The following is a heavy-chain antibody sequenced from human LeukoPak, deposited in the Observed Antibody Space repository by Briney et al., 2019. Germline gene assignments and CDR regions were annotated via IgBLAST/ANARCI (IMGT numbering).Heavy chain of an antibody. CDR2: ISDSVGNT. CDR1: GFTFISYA. J-gene: IGHJ5*01. V-gene: IGHV3-23*01. Sequence: RGSLRLSCAAPGFTFISYAMSSVRQAPRKRLECVSTISDSVGNTYYADSVKGRFTISRDNSKNTLYLQINSLRDESTAPYFTAKDGFRGYWMGGSVYPFDSGGQGTRVTVSA. CDR3: AKDGFRGYWMGGSVYPFDS. D-gene: IGHD6-25*01.